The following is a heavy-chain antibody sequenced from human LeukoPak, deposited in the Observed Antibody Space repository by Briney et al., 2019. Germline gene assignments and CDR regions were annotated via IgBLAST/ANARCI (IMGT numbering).Heavy chain of an antibody. CDR2: INHSGST. D-gene: IGHD3-10*01. V-gene: IGHV4-34*01. CDR1: GGSFSGYY. J-gene: IGHJ4*02. Sequence: SETLSLTCAVYGGSFSGYYWSWIRQPPGKGLEWIGEINHSGSTNYDPSLKSRVTISVDTSKNQFSLKLSSVTAADTAVYYCARVYGSGSYYTSFYYFDYWGQGTLVTVSS. CDR3: ARVYGSGSYYTSFYYFDY.